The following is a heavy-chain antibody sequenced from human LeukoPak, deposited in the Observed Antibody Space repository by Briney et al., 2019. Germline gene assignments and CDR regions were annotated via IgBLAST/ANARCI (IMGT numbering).Heavy chain of an antibody. J-gene: IGHJ6*02. CDR1: GFTVSSNY. CDR3: ASRDKGYYYGMDV. CDR2: IYSGGST. D-gene: IGHD5-24*01. Sequence: GGSLRLSCAASGFTVSSNYMSWVRQAPGKGLEWVSLIYSGGSTYYIDSVKGRFTISRDNSKNTLYLQMNSLRAEDTAVYYCASRDKGYYYGMDVWGQGTTVTVSS. V-gene: IGHV3-66*01.